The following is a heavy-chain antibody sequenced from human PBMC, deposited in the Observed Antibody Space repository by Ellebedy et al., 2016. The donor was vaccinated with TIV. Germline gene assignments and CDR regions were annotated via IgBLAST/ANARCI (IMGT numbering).Heavy chain of an antibody. V-gene: IGHV3-9*01. CDR1: GFSFDDYA. D-gene: IGHD5-24*01. Sequence: PGGSLRLSCAASGFSFDDYAMHWVRQAPGKGLEWVSGISWNSGSIGYADSVKGRFTISRDNAKNSLYLQMNSLRAEDTAVYYCVRDVSSDGWGAFFDSWGQGTLVTVSS. CDR2: ISWNSGSI. J-gene: IGHJ4*02. CDR3: VRDVSSDGWGAFFDS.